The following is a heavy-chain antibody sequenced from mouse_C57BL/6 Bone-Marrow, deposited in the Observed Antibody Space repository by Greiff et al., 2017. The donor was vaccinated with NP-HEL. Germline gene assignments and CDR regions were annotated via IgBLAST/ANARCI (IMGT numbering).Heavy chain of an antibody. V-gene: IGHV1-72*01. CDR1: GYTFTSYW. CDR2: IDPNSGGT. D-gene: IGHD1-1*01. CDR3: ARSGTTVVAHYYAMDY. J-gene: IGHJ4*01. Sequence: QVQLQQSGAELVKPGASVKLSCKASGYTFTSYWMHWVKQRPGRGLEWIGRIDPNSGGTKYNEKFKSKATLTVDKPSSTAYMQLSSLTSEDSAVYYCARSGTTVVAHYYAMDYWGQGTSVTVSS.